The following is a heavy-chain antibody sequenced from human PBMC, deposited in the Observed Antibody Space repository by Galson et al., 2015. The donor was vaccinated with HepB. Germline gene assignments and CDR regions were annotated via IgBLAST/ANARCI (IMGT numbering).Heavy chain of an antibody. CDR2: IIPILGIA. CDR3: ARDYYDSSGYSH. Sequence: SVTVSCKASGGTFSSYAISWVRQAPGQGLEWMGRIIPILGIANYAQKFQGRVTITADKSTSTAYMELSSLRSEDTAVYYCARDYYDSSGYSHWGQGTLVTVSS. CDR1: GGTFSSYA. V-gene: IGHV1-69*04. J-gene: IGHJ1*01. D-gene: IGHD3-22*01.